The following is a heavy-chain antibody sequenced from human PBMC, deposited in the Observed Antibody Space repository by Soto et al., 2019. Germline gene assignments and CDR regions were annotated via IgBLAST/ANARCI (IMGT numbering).Heavy chain of an antibody. J-gene: IGHJ4*02. CDR3: VREGGDLRGSGVFDY. CDR1: GFTFSFYT. CDR2: ISRGGSSI. Sequence: EPQLVESGGGLVQPGGSLRLSCAASGFTFSFYTMNWVRQTPGKGLEWLAYISRGGSSIYYADSVKGRFTVSRDNANNSLSLQLNSLRREDTAVYYCVREGGDLRGSGVFDYWDQGTLVTVSS. D-gene: IGHD6-19*01. V-gene: IGHV3-48*01.